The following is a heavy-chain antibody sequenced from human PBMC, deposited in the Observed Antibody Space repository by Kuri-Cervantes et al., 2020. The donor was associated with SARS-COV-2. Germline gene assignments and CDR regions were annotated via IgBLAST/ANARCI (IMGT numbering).Heavy chain of an antibody. CDR1: GYTFTSYG. V-gene: IGHV1-18*01. J-gene: IGHJ4*02. Sequence: ASVKVSCKASGYTFTSYGISWVRQAPGQGLEWMGWISAYNGNTNYAQKLQGRVTMTTDTSTSTAYMELRRLRSDDTAVYYCARDGVPSVRFLEWLLGYWGQGTLVTVSS. D-gene: IGHD3-3*01. CDR3: ARDGVPSVRFLEWLLGY. CDR2: ISAYNGNT.